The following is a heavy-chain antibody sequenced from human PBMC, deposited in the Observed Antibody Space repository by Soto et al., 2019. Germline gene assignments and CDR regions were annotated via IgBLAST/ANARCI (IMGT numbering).Heavy chain of an antibody. CDR1: GGSISSYY. CDR2: IYYSGST. Sequence: SETLSLTCTVSGGSISSYYWSWIRQPPGKGLEWIGYIYYSGSTNYNPSLKSRVTISVDTSKNQFSLKLSSVTAADTAVYYCARITTVTTSLIYYGMDVWGQGTTVTVSS. CDR3: ARITTVTTSLIYYGMDV. V-gene: IGHV4-59*01. D-gene: IGHD4-17*01. J-gene: IGHJ6*02.